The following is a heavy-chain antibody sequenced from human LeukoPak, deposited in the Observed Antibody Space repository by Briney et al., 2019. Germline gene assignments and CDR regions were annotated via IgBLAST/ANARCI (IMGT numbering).Heavy chain of an antibody. Sequence: SETLSLTCTVSGGSISSSSYYWGWIRQPPGKGLEWIGSIYYSGSTYYNPSLKSRVTISVDTSKNQFSLKLSSVTAADTAVYYCARGDYGDPLDYWGQGTLVTVSS. V-gene: IGHV4-39*07. J-gene: IGHJ4*02. CDR2: IYYSGST. CDR3: ARGDYGDPLDY. CDR1: GGSISSSSYY. D-gene: IGHD4-17*01.